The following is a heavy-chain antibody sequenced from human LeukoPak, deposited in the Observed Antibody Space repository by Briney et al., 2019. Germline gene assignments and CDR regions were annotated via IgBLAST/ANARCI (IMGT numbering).Heavy chain of an antibody. CDR3: ARRYFYYYYMDV. Sequence: ASVKVSCKASGYTFTGYYMHWVRQAPGQELEWMGWINPNSGGTNYAQKFQGRVTMTRDTSISTAYMELSRLRSDDTAVYYCARRYFYYYYMDVWGKGTTVTVSS. J-gene: IGHJ6*03. CDR2: INPNSGGT. V-gene: IGHV1-2*02. CDR1: GYTFTGYY. D-gene: IGHD2/OR15-2a*01.